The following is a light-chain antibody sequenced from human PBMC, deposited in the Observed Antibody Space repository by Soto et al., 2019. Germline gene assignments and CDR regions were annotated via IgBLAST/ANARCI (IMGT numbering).Light chain of an antibody. CDR1: LRVRGD. Sequence: EVLMTQFPATLSVSPGERVTLSCRASLRVRGDLAWFQQKPGKSPRLLSYGTSTRTSGVPDRFSGSGSGTDSTLTINSLRSEDFAVYYCQQCNNWPWTFGQGTTVESK. CDR3: QQCNNWPWT. CDR2: GTS. J-gene: IGKJ1*01. V-gene: IGKV3-15*01.